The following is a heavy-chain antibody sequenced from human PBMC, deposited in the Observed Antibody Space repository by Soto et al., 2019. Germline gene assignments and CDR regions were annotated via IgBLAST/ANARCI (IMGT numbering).Heavy chain of an antibody. J-gene: IGHJ6*03. CDR2: MNPNSGNT. CDR3: ARRGDYYGVLPDSPPYYMDV. Sequence: ASVKVSFKASGYTFTSYDINWVRQATGQGLERMGWMNPNSGNTGYAQKFQGRVTMTRNTSINTAYMELSSLRSEDTAVYYCARRGDYYGVLPDSPPYYMDVWGKGTTVTVSS. CDR1: GYTFTSYD. V-gene: IGHV1-8*01. D-gene: IGHD3-22*01.